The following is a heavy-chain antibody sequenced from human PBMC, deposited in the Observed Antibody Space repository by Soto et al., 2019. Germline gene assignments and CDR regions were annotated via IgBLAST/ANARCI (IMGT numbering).Heavy chain of an antibody. CDR1: GYSFTSYW. V-gene: IGHV5-51*03. J-gene: IGHJ6*02. D-gene: IGHD6-13*01. CDR2: IYPGDSDT. Sequence: EVQLVQYGAEVKKPGESLKISCKGSGYSFTSYWIGWLRQMPGKGLEWMGIIYPGDSDTRYIPSFQGQVTISADKSISTAYLQWSSLKASDTAMYYCARPRSSSRNYYGMDVWGQGTTVTVSS. CDR3: ARPRSSSRNYYGMDV.